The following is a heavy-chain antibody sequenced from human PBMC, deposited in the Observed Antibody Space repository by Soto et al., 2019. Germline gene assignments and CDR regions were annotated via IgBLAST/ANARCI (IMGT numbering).Heavy chain of an antibody. CDR3: AKDVEGGSLFRGAFDY. Sequence: PGGSLRLSCMASGFTFTSYAMSWVRQAPGKGLEWVAAISASGGATLHADSVKGRFTISRDNPKNTLHLQMNSLRAEDTAVYYCAKDVEGGSLFRGAFDYWGQGTQVTVSS. CDR2: ISASGGAT. CDR1: GFTFTSYA. J-gene: IGHJ4*02. D-gene: IGHD1-26*01. V-gene: IGHV3-23*01.